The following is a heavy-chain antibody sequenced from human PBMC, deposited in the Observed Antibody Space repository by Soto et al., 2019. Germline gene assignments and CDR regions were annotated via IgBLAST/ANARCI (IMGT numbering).Heavy chain of an antibody. D-gene: IGHD6-13*01. CDR2: VYHSGST. Sequence: SETLSLTCAVSGASISTNNWWSWVRQPPGKGLEWIGEVYHSGSTNCNPSLKSRATISIDKSKNQFSLRLTSMTAADTAVYYCAVPGAGNFDYWSQGTLVTVSS. J-gene: IGHJ4*02. V-gene: IGHV4-4*02. CDR1: GASISTNNW. CDR3: AVPGAGNFDY.